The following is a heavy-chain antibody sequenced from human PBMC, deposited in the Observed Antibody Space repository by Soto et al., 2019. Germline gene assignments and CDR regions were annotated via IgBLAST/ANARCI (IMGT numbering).Heavy chain of an antibody. CDR3: ARAYLGYCSSTSCYTFDY. CDR2: INPNSGGT. CDR1: GYTFTGYY. J-gene: IGHJ4*02. V-gene: IGHV1-2*02. Sequence: ASVKVSCKASGYTFTGYYMHWVRQAPGQGLEWMGWINPNSGGTNYAQKFQGRVTMTRDTSISTAYMELSRLRSDDTAVYYCARAYLGYCSSTSCYTFDYWGQGTLVTV. D-gene: IGHD2-2*02.